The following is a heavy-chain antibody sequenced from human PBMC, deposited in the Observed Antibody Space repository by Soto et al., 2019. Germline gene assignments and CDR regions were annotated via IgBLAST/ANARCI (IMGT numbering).Heavy chain of an antibody. V-gene: IGHV4-59*01. J-gene: IGHJ4*02. Sequence: SETLSLTCTVSGGSISSYYWSWIRQPPGKGLEWIGYIYYSGITDYNSSLKSRVTISVDTSKSQFSLKLSSVTAADTAVYYCARRGGVYYFDYWGQGTLVTVSS. CDR3: ARRGGVYYFDY. CDR2: IYYSGIT. CDR1: GGSISSYY. D-gene: IGHD2-8*02.